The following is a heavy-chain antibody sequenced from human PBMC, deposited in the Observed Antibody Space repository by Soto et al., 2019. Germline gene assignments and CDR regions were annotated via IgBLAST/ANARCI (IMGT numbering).Heavy chain of an antibody. Sequence: SETLSLTCTVSGGSISSGDYYWSWIRRPPGKGLEWIGYIYYSGSTYYNPSLKSRVTISVDTSKNQFSLKLSSVTAADTAVYYCARAPYYYDSSGYHPFDYWGQGTLVTVSS. D-gene: IGHD3-22*01. CDR3: ARAPYYYDSSGYHPFDY. J-gene: IGHJ4*02. CDR2: IYYSGST. CDR1: GGSISSGDYY. V-gene: IGHV4-30-4*01.